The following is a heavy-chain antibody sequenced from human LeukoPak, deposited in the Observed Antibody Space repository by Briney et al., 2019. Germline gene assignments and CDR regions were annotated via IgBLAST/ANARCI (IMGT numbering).Heavy chain of an antibody. D-gene: IGHD4-11*01. CDR3: AAGDYSTPSVD. V-gene: IGHV1-24*01. CDR1: VYTLTELS. Sequence: ASVKVSCKVSVYTLTELSMHWVRQAPGKGLEWMGGFDPEDGGTIYAQKFQGRVTMTEDTSTDTAYMELSSLRSEDTAVYYCAAGDYSTPSVDWGQGTLVTVSS. J-gene: IGHJ4*02. CDR2: FDPEDGGT.